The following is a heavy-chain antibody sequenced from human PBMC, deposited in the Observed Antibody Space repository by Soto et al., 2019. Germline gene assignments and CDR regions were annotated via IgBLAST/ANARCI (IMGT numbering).Heavy chain of an antibody. CDR3: TRDGEDARFDY. CDR1: GFTFSSCT. Sequence: EVQMVESGGGQVKPGGSLRLSCAASGFTFSSCTMNWVRQAPGKGLEWVSSISSRSSYIYYADSLKGRFTISRDNAKNSLYLQMSSLIAEDTAVYCCTRDGEDARFDYWGQGTLVTVSS. J-gene: IGHJ4*02. CDR2: ISSRSSYI. V-gene: IGHV3-21*01. D-gene: IGHD7-27*01.